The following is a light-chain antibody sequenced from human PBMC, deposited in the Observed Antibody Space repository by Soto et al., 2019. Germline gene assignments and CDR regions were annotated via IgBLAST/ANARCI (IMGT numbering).Light chain of an antibody. CDR2: DVS. J-gene: IGLJ2*01. CDR3: QTWGTGIHVV. V-gene: IGLV2-14*01. Sequence: QSALTQPASVSGSPGKSITISCTGTSSDVGGHNSVAWYQHNPGKAPKLMIYDVSNRPSGVSSRFSGSKSGNTASLSISGLQAEDEADYYCQTWGTGIHVVFGGGTKVTVL. CDR1: SSDVGGHNS.